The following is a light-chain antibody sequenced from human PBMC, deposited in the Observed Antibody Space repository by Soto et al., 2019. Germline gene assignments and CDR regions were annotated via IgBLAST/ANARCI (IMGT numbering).Light chain of an antibody. Sequence: NFMLTQPHSVSESPGKTVTISCTRSSGSIASNYVQWYQQRPGSSPTTVIYEDNRRPSGVPDRFSGSIDSSSNSASLTISGLKTEDEADYYCQSYDSSNQVFGGGTTLTVL. CDR2: EDN. CDR1: SGSIASNY. CDR3: QSYDSSNQV. J-gene: IGLJ2*01. V-gene: IGLV6-57*01.